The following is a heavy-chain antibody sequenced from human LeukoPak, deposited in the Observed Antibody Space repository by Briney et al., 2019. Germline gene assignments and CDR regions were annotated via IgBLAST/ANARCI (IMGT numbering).Heavy chain of an antibody. V-gene: IGHV4-39*01. Sequence: SETLSLTCTVSGDSISSNSYYWGWIRQRPGKGLEWIGSIDYSGSSSKNPSLKSRVTISVDTSKNQFSLKLRSVTAADTAVYYCARHLGSSWYFSFDPWGQGIQVIVSS. CDR1: GDSISSNSYY. CDR3: ARHLGSSWYFSFDP. CDR2: IDYSGSS. D-gene: IGHD6-13*01. J-gene: IGHJ5*02.